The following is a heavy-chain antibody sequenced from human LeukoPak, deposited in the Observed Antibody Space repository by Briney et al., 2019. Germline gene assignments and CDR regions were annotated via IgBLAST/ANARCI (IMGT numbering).Heavy chain of an antibody. Sequence: PGGSLRLSCAASGFTVSGTHMSWVRQAPGKELEWASAMYTGGTTYYADSVKGRFTISRDNSRNTLFLHMSSLRADDTAVYYCAKDEATSGGGLASWGQGTLVTVSS. CDR1: GFTVSGTH. CDR3: AKDEATSGGGLAS. V-gene: IGHV3-53*01. CDR2: MYTGGTT. J-gene: IGHJ4*02. D-gene: IGHD3-16*01.